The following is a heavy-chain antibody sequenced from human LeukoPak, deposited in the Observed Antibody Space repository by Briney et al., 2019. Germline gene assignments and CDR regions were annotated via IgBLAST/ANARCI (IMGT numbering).Heavy chain of an antibody. CDR3: ARDLGYCSSTSCYPFGWFDP. CDR2: INPSGGST. V-gene: IGHV1-46*01. J-gene: IGHJ5*02. Sequence: GASVKVSCKASGYTFTSYYMHWVRQAPGQGLEWMGIINPSGGSTSYAQKFQGRVTMTRDTSTSTVYMDLSSLRSEDTAVYYCARDLGYCSSTSCYPFGWFDPWGQGTLVTVSS. CDR1: GYTFTSYY. D-gene: IGHD2-2*01.